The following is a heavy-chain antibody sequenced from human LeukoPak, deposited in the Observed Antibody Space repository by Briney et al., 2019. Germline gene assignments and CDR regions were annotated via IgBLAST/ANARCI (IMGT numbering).Heavy chain of an antibody. Sequence: KSSETLSLTCTVSGGSISSYYWSWIRQPPGKGLEWIGYIYYSGSTNYNPSLKSRVTISIDTSKNQFSLKLSSVTAADTAVYYCARRSGYYEYFDYWGQGTLVTVSS. CDR1: GGSISSYY. D-gene: IGHD1-26*01. CDR2: IYYSGST. V-gene: IGHV4-59*01. J-gene: IGHJ4*02. CDR3: ARRSGYYEYFDY.